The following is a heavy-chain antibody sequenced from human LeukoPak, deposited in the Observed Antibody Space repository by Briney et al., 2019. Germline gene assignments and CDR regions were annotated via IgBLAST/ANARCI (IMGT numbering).Heavy chain of an antibody. D-gene: IGHD6-13*01. Sequence: GRSLRLSCAASGFTFSSYAMHWVRQAPGKGLEWVAVISYDGSNKYYADSVKGRFTISRDNSKNTLYLQMNSLRAEDTAVYYCARIDSSSWYWNYWGQGTLVTVSS. CDR2: ISYDGSNK. CDR1: GFTFSSYA. V-gene: IGHV3-30-3*01. J-gene: IGHJ4*02. CDR3: ARIDSSSWYWNY.